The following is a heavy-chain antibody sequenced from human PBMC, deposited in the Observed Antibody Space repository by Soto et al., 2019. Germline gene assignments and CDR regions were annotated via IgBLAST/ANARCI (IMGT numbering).Heavy chain of an antibody. V-gene: IGHV1-69*02. CDR3: ARGPTTRYCSSTSCYSRGSTFDY. CDR1: GGTFSSYT. Sequence: ASVKVSCKASGGTFSSYTISWVRQAPGQGLEWMGRIIPILGIANYAQKFQGRVTITADKSTSTAYMELSSLRSEDTAVYYCARGPTTRYCSSTSCYSRGSTFDYWGQGTLVTVSS. D-gene: IGHD2-2*01. J-gene: IGHJ4*02. CDR2: IIPILGIA.